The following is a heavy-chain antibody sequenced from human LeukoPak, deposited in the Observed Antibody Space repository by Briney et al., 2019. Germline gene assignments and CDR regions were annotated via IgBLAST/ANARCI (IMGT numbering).Heavy chain of an antibody. V-gene: IGHV3-11*04. D-gene: IGHD3-22*01. CDR3: ARDTYYYDSSGYSRSYFDY. J-gene: IGHJ4*02. CDR2: ISSSGSTI. Sequence: GSLRLSCAASGFTFSDYYMSWIRQAPGKGLEWVSYISSSGSTIYYADSVKGRFTISRDNAKNSLYLQMNSLRAEDTAVYYCARDTYYYDSSGYSRSYFDYWGQGTLVTVSS. CDR1: GFTFSDYY.